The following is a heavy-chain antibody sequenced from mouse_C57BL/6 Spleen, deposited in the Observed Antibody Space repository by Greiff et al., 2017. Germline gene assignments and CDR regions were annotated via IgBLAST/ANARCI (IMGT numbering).Heavy chain of an antibody. CDR1: GFTFSSYA. CDR3: ARGGYGNSYYYAMDY. J-gene: IGHJ4*01. Sequence: EVQLVESGGGLVKPGGSLKLSCAASGFTFSSYAMSWVRQTPEKRLEWVATISDGGSYTYYPDNVKGRFTISRDNAKNNLYLQMSHLKSEDTAMYYCARGGYGNSYYYAMDYWGQGTSVTVSS. D-gene: IGHD2-1*01. CDR2: ISDGGSYT. V-gene: IGHV5-4*01.